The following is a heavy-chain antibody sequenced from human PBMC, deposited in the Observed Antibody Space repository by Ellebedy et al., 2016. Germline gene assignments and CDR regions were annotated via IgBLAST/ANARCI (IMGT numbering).Heavy chain of an antibody. CDR2: IYYTGST. CDR1: GDSLSSGTYY. CDR3: ARTLPYDILTGYYSDAFDI. Sequence: SETLSLTCTVSGDSLSSGTYYWGWIRQPPGKGLQWIGNIYYTGSTYNNPSLNSRVTISVDTSKNQFSLKLSSVTAADTAVYYCARTLPYDILTGYYSDAFDIWGQGTMVTVSS. V-gene: IGHV4-39*01. D-gene: IGHD3-9*01. J-gene: IGHJ3*02.